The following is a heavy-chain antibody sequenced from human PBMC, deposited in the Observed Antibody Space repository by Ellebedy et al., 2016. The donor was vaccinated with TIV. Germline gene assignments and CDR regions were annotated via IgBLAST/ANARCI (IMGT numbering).Heavy chain of an antibody. CDR2: IIPIFGTA. D-gene: IGHD5-12*01. CDR3: ARGRPDIVATIRDYYYGMDV. J-gene: IGHJ6*02. Sequence: ASVKVSCKASGGTFSSYAISWVRQAPGQGLEWMGGIIPIFGTANYAQKFQGRVTITADESTSTAYMELSSLRSEDTAVYYCARGRPDIVATIRDYYYGMDVWGQGTTVTVSS. V-gene: IGHV1-69*13. CDR1: GGTFSSYA.